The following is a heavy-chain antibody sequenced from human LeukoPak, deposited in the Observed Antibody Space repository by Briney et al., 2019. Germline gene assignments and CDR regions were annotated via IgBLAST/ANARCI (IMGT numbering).Heavy chain of an antibody. CDR1: GYTFTSYG. CDR3: ARGTLRLGEFAVTYYFDY. D-gene: IGHD3-16*01. Sequence: ASVKVSCKASGYTFTSYGISWVRQAPGQGLEWMGWINPNSGGTNYAQKFQGWVTMTRDTSISTAYMELSRLRSDDTAVYYCARGTLRLGEFAVTYYFDYWGQGTLVTVSS. J-gene: IGHJ4*02. CDR2: INPNSGGT. V-gene: IGHV1-2*04.